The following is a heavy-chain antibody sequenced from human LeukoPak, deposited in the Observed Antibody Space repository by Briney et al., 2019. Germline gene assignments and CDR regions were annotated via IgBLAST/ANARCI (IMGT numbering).Heavy chain of an antibody. CDR3: ARTMIVVAYFGY. Sequence: GGSLRLSCAASGFTFNSNCMNWVRQAPGKGLEWVSVIYSGGSTYYADSVKGRFTISRDSSKNTLYLQMNSLRAEDTAVYYCARTMIVVAYFGYRGREPWSPSPQ. V-gene: IGHV3-53*01. CDR1: GFTFNSNC. D-gene: IGHD3-22*01. J-gene: IGHJ4*02. CDR2: IYSGGST.